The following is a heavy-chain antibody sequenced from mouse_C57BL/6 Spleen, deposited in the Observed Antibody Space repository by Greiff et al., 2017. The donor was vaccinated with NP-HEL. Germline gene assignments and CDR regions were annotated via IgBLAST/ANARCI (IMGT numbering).Heavy chain of an antibody. CDR2: IYPGSGST. V-gene: IGHV1-55*01. Sequence: QVQLQQSGAELVKPGASVKMSCKASGYTFTSYWITWVKQRPGQGLEWIGDIYPGSGSTSYNEKFKSKATLTVDTSSSTAYMQLSSLTSEDSAVYYCARGWLRRDGAMDYWGQGTSVTVSS. CDR3: ARGWLRRDGAMDY. D-gene: IGHD2-2*01. CDR1: GYTFTSYW. J-gene: IGHJ4*01.